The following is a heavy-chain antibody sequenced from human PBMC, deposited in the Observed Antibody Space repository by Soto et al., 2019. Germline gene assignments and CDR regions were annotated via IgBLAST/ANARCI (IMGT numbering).Heavy chain of an antibody. V-gene: IGHV3-23*01. CDR1: GFIFSNYG. D-gene: IGHD3-10*01. Sequence: GGSLRLSCAASGFIFSNYGMSWVRQAPGKGLEWVSRISGSSGTTFYADSVKGRFTVSRDNSKNTLYLQMNSLRADDTALYYCAKRRESRHHFFVYWGQGTLVTVSS. CDR3: AKRRESRHHFFVY. CDR2: ISGSSGTT. J-gene: IGHJ4*02.